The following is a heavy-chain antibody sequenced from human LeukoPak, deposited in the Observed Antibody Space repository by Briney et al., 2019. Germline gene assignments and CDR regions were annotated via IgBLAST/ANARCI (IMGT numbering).Heavy chain of an antibody. CDR3: AHGTMYQLDY. V-gene: IGHV3-23*01. CDR2: ILGLGGASRT. J-gene: IGHJ4*02. D-gene: IGHD2-2*01. Sequence: GGSLRLSCSASGFSFSTDGTSWVRQAPGKGLECVSGILGLGGASRTYYADSVKGRFTISRDNSKNTLYLQMNSLRAEDTAVYYCAHGTMYQLDYWGQGTLVTVSS. CDR1: GFSFSTDG.